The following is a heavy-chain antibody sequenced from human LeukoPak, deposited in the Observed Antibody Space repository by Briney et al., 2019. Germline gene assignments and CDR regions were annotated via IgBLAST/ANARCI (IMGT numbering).Heavy chain of an antibody. J-gene: IGHJ4*02. Sequence: GGSLRLSCAASGFTFSSYSMNWVRQAPGKGLEWVSSISGSSSYIYYADSVKGRFTISRDNAKNSLYLQMNSLRADDTAVYYCARDGNYSSGYYSLWGQGTLVTVSS. V-gene: IGHV3-21*01. CDR3: ARDGNYSSGYYSL. CDR2: ISGSSSYI. D-gene: IGHD3-22*01. CDR1: GFTFSSYS.